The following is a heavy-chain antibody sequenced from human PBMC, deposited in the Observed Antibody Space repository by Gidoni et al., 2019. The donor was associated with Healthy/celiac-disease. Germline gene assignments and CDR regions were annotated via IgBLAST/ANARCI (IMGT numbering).Heavy chain of an antibody. CDR1: GFTFSSYG. D-gene: IGHD3-3*01. V-gene: IGHV3-30*03. Sequence: QVQLVESGGGVVQPGRSLRLSCAASGFTFSSYGMHWVPQAPGKGLEWVAVISYDGSNKYYADSVKGRFTISRDNSKNTLYLQMNSLRAEDTAVYYCKIYDFWSGYLIVVPDWGQGTLVTVSS. J-gene: IGHJ4*02. CDR3: KIYDFWSGYLIVVPD. CDR2: ISYDGSNK.